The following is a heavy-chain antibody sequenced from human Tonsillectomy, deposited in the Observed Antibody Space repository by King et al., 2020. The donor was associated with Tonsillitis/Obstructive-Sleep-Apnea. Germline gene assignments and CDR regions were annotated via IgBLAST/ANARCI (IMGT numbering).Heavy chain of an antibody. CDR1: GFTFSSYA. J-gene: IGHJ6*03. CDR2: ISYDGSNK. D-gene: IGHD6-6*01. Sequence: QVQLVESGGGVVQPGRSLRLSCAASGFTFSSYAMHWVRQAPGKGLEWVAVISYDGSNKYYADSVKGRFTISRDNSKNTLYLQMNSLRAEDTAVYYCARDPEGSSSYTYYYYYMDVWGKGTTVTVSS. CDR3: ARDPEGSSSYTYYYYYMDV. V-gene: IGHV3-30*04.